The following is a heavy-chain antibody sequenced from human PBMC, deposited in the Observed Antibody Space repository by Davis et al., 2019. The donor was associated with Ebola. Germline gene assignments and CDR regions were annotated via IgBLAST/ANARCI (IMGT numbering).Heavy chain of an antibody. CDR3: ARAIYSSGWYLG. D-gene: IGHD6-19*01. J-gene: IGHJ4*02. Sequence: GESLKISCAASGFTVSSNYMSWVRQAPGKGLEWVSVIYSGGSTYYADSVKGRFTISRDNSKNTLYLQMNGLRAEDTAVYYCARAIYSSGWYLGWGQGTLVTVSS. V-gene: IGHV3-66*01. CDR2: IYSGGST. CDR1: GFTVSSNY.